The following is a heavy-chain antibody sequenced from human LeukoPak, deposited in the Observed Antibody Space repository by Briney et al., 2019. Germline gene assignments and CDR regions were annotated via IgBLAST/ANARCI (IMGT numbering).Heavy chain of an antibody. CDR2: IYSGGST. Sequence: GGSLRLSCAASGFTVSSNYMSWVRQAPGKGLEWVSVIYSGGSTYYADSVKGRFTISRDNSKNTLYLQMNSLRAEDTAVYYCAKMGYCSSTSCYTDFDYWGQGTLVTVSS. V-gene: IGHV3-53*01. CDR1: GFTVSSNY. J-gene: IGHJ4*02. D-gene: IGHD2-2*02. CDR3: AKMGYCSSTSCYTDFDY.